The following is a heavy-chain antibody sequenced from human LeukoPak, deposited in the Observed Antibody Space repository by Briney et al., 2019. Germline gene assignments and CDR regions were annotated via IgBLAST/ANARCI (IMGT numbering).Heavy chain of an antibody. D-gene: IGHD3-10*01. CDR1: GGSISSYY. CDR2: IYTSGST. CDR3: ARDGTPVSLWLGEHNGGHWFDP. V-gene: IGHV4-4*07. Sequence: SETLSLTCTVSGGSISSYYWSWIRQPAGKGLEWIGRIYTSGSTNYNPSLKSRVTMSVDTSKNQFSLKLSSVTAADTAVYYCARDGTPVSLWLGEHNGGHWFDPWGQGTLVTVSS. J-gene: IGHJ5*02.